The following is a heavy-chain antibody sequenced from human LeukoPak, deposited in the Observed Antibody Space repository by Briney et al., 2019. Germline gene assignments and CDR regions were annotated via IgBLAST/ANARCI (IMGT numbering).Heavy chain of an antibody. CDR3: ARTVAAILFDY. CDR1: GFTVSSNY. D-gene: IGHD5-18*01. CDR2: INHRGTT. J-gene: IGHJ4*02. Sequence: GSLRLSCAASGFTVSSNYMSWVRQPPGKGPEWIGEINHRGTTNYKPSLKSRVAISVETSKNQFSLRLSSVTAADTAVYYCARTVAAILFDYWGQGTLVTVSP. V-gene: IGHV4-34*01.